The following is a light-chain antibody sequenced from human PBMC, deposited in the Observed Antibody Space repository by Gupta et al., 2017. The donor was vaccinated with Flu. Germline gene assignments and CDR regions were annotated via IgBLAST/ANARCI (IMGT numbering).Light chain of an antibody. CDR3: TSFTTTSIPV. J-gene: IGLJ1*01. CDR1: SSDLRDYEF. V-gene: IGLV2-14*01. CDR2: EVR. Sequence: QSALPHPAPVSGPPGHPITTSCTGTSSDLRDYEFVSWYQQHPAKDPKLLIYEVRSPPAGVSNRFDGSKSGDTASLTISGRQAEDEADYYCTSFTTTSIPVFGAGTTVTVL.